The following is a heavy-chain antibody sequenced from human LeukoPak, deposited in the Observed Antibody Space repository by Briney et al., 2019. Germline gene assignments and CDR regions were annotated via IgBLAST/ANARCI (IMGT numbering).Heavy chain of an antibody. CDR3: ARRGDGYIDY. CDR2: IYYSGST. CDR1: GGSISSYY. D-gene: IGHD5-18*01. Sequence: SETLSLTCTVSGGSISSYYWSWIRQPPGKGLEWIGYIYYSGSTNYNPSLKSRVTISVDTSKNQFSLRLSSVTAADTAVYYCARRGDGYIDYWGQGTLVTVSS. V-gene: IGHV4-59*01. J-gene: IGHJ4*02.